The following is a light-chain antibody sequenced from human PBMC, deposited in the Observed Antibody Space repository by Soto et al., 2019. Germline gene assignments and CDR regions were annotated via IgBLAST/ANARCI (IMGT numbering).Light chain of an antibody. V-gene: IGKV1-5*03. J-gene: IGKJ1*01. CDR3: QQYHIYSGT. CDR2: KAS. CDR1: QTIDSW. Sequence: DIQMTQSPSTLSASVVDRVTITFRASQTIDSWLAWYQQRPGKPPNLLIYKASTLASGVPSRFSGSGSGTEFTLTINSLQPDDFATYYCQQYHIYSGTFGQGTKV.